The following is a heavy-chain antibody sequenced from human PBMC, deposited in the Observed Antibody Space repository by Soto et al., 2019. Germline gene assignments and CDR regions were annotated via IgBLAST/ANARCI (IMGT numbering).Heavy chain of an antibody. V-gene: IGHV1-18*01. D-gene: IGHD1-7*01. J-gene: IGHJ4*02. CDR1: GYTFTSYG. CDR2: ISAYSGNT. CDR3: ARSGQNWNYILDY. Sequence: GASVKVSCKASGYTFTSYGISWVRQAPGQGLDWMGWISAYSGNTNYAQDLQDRVTMTTDTSTNTAYMELRSLRSDDTAVYYCARSGQNWNYILDYWGQGTLVTVSS.